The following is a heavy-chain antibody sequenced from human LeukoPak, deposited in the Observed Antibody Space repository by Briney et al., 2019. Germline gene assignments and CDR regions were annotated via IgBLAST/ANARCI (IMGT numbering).Heavy chain of an antibody. J-gene: IGHJ4*02. CDR1: GFTFSSYA. CDR2: ISGSGGST. D-gene: IGHD6-13*01. V-gene: IGHV3-23*01. Sequence: GGSLRLSCAASGFTFSSYAMSWVRQAPGKGLEWVSAISGSGGSTYYADSVKGRFTISRDNSKNTLYLQMNSLRAEDTAVYYCAKGRRGSSSWLGDYWGQGTLVTVSS. CDR3: AKGRRGSSSWLGDY.